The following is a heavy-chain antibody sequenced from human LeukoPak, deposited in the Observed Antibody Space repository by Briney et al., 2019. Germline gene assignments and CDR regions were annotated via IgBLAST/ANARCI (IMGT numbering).Heavy chain of an antibody. CDR3: ARINAGSIAADY. V-gene: IGHV4-59*01. CDR2: LYYTGGT. J-gene: IGHJ4*02. Sequence: ASETLSLTCTVSRGSISDFYWTWIRQPPGKGLEWIGYLYYTGGTHYNPSLKSRVTISVDTSKNQFSLKLSSVTAADTAVYYCARINAGSIAADYWGQGALVTVSS. D-gene: IGHD3-16*02. CDR1: RGSISDFY.